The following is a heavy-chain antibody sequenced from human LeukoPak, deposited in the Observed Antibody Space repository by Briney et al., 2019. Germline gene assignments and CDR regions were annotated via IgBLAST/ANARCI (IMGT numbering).Heavy chain of an antibody. J-gene: IGHJ4*02. CDR3: ARDDGLNTNFDY. CDR1: GFTFRNYW. D-gene: IGHD5-24*01. CDR2: TKPDGSAE. V-gene: IGHV3-7*01. Sequence: GGSLRLSCAASGFTFRNYWMGWVRQAPGKGLEWVANTKPDGSAEYYADSTRGRFTTSRDNANNFLYLQMNSLRAEDTAVYYCARDDGLNTNFDYWGQGTLVTVSS.